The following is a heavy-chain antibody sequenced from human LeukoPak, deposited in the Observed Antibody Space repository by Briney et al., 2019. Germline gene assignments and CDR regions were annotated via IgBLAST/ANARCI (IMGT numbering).Heavy chain of an antibody. CDR1: GGSFSGYY. Sequence: SETLSLTCAVYGGSFSGYYWSWIRQPPGKGLEWIGYIYYSGSTNYNPSLKSRVTISVDTSKNQFSLKLSSVTAADTAVYYCARGPRQIYCSGGSCYYFDYWGQGTLVTVSS. J-gene: IGHJ4*02. CDR3: ARGPRQIYCSGGSCYYFDY. V-gene: IGHV4-59*01. CDR2: IYYSGST. D-gene: IGHD2-15*01.